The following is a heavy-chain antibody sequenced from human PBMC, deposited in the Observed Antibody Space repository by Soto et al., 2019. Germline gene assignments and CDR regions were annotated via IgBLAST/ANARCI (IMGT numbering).Heavy chain of an antibody. CDR3: AKEIRGTIHFDNYDYSFGPYDF. V-gene: IGHV3-23*01. D-gene: IGHD4-4*01. CDR2: ISGSGSST. J-gene: IGHJ3*01. Sequence: GGSLRLSCAASGFTFSSYAMHLVRHAPDNRLEWVSAISGSGSSTYYADSEKGRFTISSDNSKKKLYLQMNSLRSEDTAVYYCAKEIRGTIHFDNYDYSFGPYDFWGQGSMDTVSS. CDR1: GFTFSSYA.